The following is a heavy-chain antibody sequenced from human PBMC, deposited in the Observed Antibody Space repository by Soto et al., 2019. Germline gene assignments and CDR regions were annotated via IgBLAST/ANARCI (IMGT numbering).Heavy chain of an antibody. D-gene: IGHD6-19*01. CDR1: GFTFSSYG. J-gene: IGHJ5*02. CDR2: IWFDGSNK. V-gene: IGHV3-33*01. CDR3: ARVAYSSGWSEWFDP. Sequence: GGSLRLSCAASGFTFSSYGMHWVRQAPGKGLEWVAVIWFDGSNKYYADSVKGRFTISRDNSKNTLYLQMNSLRAEDTAVYYCARVAYSSGWSEWFDPWGKGTLGTVS.